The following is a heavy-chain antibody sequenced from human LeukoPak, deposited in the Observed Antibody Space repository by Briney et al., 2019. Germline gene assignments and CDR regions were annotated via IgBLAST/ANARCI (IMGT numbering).Heavy chain of an antibody. CDR2: IYYSRRT. J-gene: IGHJ4*02. V-gene: IGHV4-59*01. CDR3: ARGYGNFDY. D-gene: IGHD4-17*01. CDR1: GASISSYY. Sequence: SETLSLTSTVSGASISSYYWSWIRQPPGKGLEWIGYIYYSRRTNYKPSLKSRITISVDTSKNQFSLILSSVTAADTAVYYCARGYGNFDYWGQGTLVTVSS.